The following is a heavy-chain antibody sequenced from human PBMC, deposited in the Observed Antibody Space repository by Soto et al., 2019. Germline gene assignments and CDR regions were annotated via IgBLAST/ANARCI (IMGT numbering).Heavy chain of an antibody. CDR2: INSDESTT. V-gene: IGHV3-74*01. CDR1: GFTFSSYW. CDR3: ATSLGYCSSATCYEYFQH. J-gene: IGHJ1*01. D-gene: IGHD2-2*01. Sequence: EVYLVESGGGLVQPGGSLRLSCATSGFTFSSYWMHWVRQAPGKALVWVSRINSDESTTTYADSVKGRFTISRDNAKNTLHLQMNSLRAEDTAVYYCATSLGYCSSATCYEYFQHWGQGTLVTVSS.